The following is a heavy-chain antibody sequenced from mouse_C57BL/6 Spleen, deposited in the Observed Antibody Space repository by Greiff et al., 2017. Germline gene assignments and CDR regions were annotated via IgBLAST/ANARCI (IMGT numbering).Heavy chain of an antibody. CDR2: INPNYGST. D-gene: IGHD1-3*01. Sequence: VQLKESGPELVKPGASVKISCKASGYSFTDYNMNWVKQSHGKSLEWIGLINPNYGSTSYNQKFKGKATLTVDQSSSTAYMQLNSLTSEDSAVYYCAREKYYNCERDFDGWGKGTTVTVSS. V-gene: IGHV1-39*01. J-gene: IGHJ1*03. CDR3: AREKYYNCERDFDG. CDR1: GYSFTDYN.